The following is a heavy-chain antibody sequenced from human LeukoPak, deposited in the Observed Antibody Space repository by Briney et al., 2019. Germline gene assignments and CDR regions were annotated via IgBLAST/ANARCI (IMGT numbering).Heavy chain of an antibody. J-gene: IGHJ4*02. Sequence: ASVKVSCKASGYIFSGYYMHWLRQAPGQGLEWMGIINPSGGSTSYAQKFQGRVTMTRDMSTSTVYMELSSLRSEDTAVYYCARSLRGHIVVVTANPLDYWGQGTLVTVSS. V-gene: IGHV1-46*01. CDR3: ARSLRGHIVVVTANPLDY. CDR1: GYIFSGYY. CDR2: INPSGGST. D-gene: IGHD2-21*02.